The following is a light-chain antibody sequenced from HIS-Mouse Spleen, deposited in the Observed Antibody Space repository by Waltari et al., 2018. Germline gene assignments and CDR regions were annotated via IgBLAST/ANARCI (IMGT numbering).Light chain of an antibody. J-gene: IGLJ2*01. V-gene: IGLV2-23*01. CDR1: SSDVGSYHL. CDR2: EGS. CDR3: CSYAGSSTLV. Sequence: QSALTQPASVSGSPGQSITISCTGTSSDVGSYHLVSWYQQPPGKAPKLRIYEGSKRPSGVSNRFSGSKSGNTASLTISGLQAEDEADYYCCSYAGSSTLVFGGGTKLTVL.